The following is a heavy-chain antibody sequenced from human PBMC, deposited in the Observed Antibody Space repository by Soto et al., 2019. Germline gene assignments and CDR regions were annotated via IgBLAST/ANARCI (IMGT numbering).Heavy chain of an antibody. J-gene: IGHJ4*02. CDR1: GYTFTGYY. V-gene: IGHV1-2*04. CDR2: INPNSGGT. CDR3: ARGVPNYYDSSGYYYWDY. Sequence: QVQLVQSGAEVKKPGASVKVSCKASGYTFTGYYMHWVRQAPGQGLEWMGWINPNSGGTNYAQKFQGWVTMTRDTSISTAYMELSRLRSDDTAVYYCARGVPNYYDSSGYYYWDYWGQGTLVTVSS. D-gene: IGHD3-22*01.